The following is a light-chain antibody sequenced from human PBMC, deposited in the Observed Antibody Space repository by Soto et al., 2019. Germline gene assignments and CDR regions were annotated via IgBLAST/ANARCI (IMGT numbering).Light chain of an antibody. CDR3: QTWGTGIRV. CDR2: LNSDGSH. V-gene: IGLV4-69*01. J-gene: IGLJ3*02. CDR1: SGHSSYA. Sequence: QSVLTQSPSASASLGASVKLTCTLSSGHSSYAIAWHQQQPEKGPRYLLKLNSDGSHSKGDGIPDRFSGSSSGAERYLTISSRQSEEEADYYCQTWGTGIRVFGGGTQLTVL.